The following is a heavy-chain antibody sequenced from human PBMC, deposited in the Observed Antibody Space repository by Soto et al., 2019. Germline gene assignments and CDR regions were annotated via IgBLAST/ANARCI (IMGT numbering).Heavy chain of an antibody. D-gene: IGHD3-16*01. Sequence: QITLKESGPTLVKPTQTPTLTCTFSGFSLSTSGVGVGWIRQPPGKALEWLALIYWDDDKRYSPSLKSRLTIIKDTSKNQVVLTMTNMDAVDTATYYCAHSSYGDKWFDPWGQGTLVTVSS. CDR1: GFSLSTSGVG. V-gene: IGHV2-5*02. CDR2: IYWDDDK. J-gene: IGHJ5*02. CDR3: AHSSYGDKWFDP.